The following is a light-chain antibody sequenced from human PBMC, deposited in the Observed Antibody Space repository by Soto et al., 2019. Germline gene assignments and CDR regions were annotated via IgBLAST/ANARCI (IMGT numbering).Light chain of an antibody. CDR2: STN. V-gene: IGLV1-44*01. Sequence: QSVLTQPPSASGTHGQRVTISCSGRSSNIGSNTVNWYQQLPGSAPKLLMYSTNQRPSGVPDRFSGSKSGTSASLAISGLQTEDEAEYYCAAWDGSLNVVLFGGGTKLIVL. J-gene: IGLJ2*01. CDR3: AAWDGSLNVVL. CDR1: SSNIGSNT.